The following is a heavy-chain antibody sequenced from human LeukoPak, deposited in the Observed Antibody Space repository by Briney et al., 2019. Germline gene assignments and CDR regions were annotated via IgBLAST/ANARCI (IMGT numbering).Heavy chain of an antibody. D-gene: IGHD3-22*01. V-gene: IGHV3-7*03. J-gene: IGHJ4*02. CDR3: ARPDYYDSSGAFDY. CDR2: IKKDGSEK. CDR1: GFTFSSYW. Sequence: PGGSLRLSCAASGFTFSSYWMSWVRQAPGKGLEWVANIKKDGSEKYYVDPVKGRFTISRDNAKNSLYLQMNSLRAEDTAVYYCARPDYYDSSGAFDYWGQGTLVTVSS.